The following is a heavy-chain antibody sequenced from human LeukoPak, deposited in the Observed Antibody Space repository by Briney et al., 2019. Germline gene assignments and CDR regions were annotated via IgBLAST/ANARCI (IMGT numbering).Heavy chain of an antibody. CDR3: ARQGSSSSGIDY. CDR1: GYSFTSYW. CDR2: IYPGDSDT. Sequence: GESLEISWKGSGYSFTSYWIGRVRQMPGTSLEWMGIIYPGDSDTRYSPSFQGQVTISADKSISTAYLQWSSLKASDTAMYYCARQGSSSSGIDYWGQGTLVTVSS. D-gene: IGHD6-6*01. J-gene: IGHJ4*02. V-gene: IGHV5-51*01.